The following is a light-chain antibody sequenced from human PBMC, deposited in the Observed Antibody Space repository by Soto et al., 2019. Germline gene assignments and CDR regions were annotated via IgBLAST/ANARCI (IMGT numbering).Light chain of an antibody. CDR1: QSVLYSSNNKNY. CDR3: QQYYSIPIT. V-gene: IGKV4-1*01. CDR2: WAS. J-gene: IGKJ5*01. Sequence: DIVMTQSPDSLAVSLGERATINCKSSQSVLYSSNNKNYLAWYQQKPGQPPKLLIYWASTRESGVPDRFSGSGYGTDFTLTISSLRAEDVAVYYCQQYYSIPITFGQGTRLEIK.